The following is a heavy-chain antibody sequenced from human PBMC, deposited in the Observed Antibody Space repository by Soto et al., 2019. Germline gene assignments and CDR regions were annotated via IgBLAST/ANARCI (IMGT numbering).Heavy chain of an antibody. V-gene: IGHV5-10-1*01. J-gene: IGHJ6*02. CDR3: ASSLSGDSSGYYSLHYYGMDG. D-gene: IGHD3-22*01. CDR2: IDPSDSYT. Sequence: GESLKISCKGSGYSFTSYWISWVRQMPGKGLEWMGRIDPSDSYTNYSPSFQGHVTISADKSISTAYLQWSSLKASDTAMYYCASSLSGDSSGYYSLHYYGMDGWGQGTTVTVSS. CDR1: GYSFTSYW.